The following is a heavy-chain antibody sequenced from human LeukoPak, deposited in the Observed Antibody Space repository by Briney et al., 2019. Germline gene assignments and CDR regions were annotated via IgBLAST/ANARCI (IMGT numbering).Heavy chain of an antibody. Sequence: ASVKVSCKASGHTFTSYDINWVRQATGQGLEWMGWMNPNSGNTGYAQKFQGRVTMTRNTSISTAYMELSSLRSEDTAVYYCARSAQTNPWSGYWNYYYYYYMDVWGKGTTVTVSS. CDR3: ARSAQTNPWSGYWNYYYYYYMDV. V-gene: IGHV1-8*01. CDR2: MNPNSGNT. D-gene: IGHD3-3*01. J-gene: IGHJ6*03. CDR1: GHTFTSYD.